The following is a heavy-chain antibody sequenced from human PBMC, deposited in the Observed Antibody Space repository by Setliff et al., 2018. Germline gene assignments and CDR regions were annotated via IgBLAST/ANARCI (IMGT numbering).Heavy chain of an antibody. CDR1: GGSISSYY. D-gene: IGHD1-1*01. J-gene: IGHJ3*02. CDR2: IYHSGTT. V-gene: IGHV4-59*01. Sequence: SETLSLTCTVSGGSISSYYWSWIRQTPGKGLEWIGYIYHSGTTNYNPSLKSRVTMSVGTSRNHFSLNLTSVTAADTAVYYCARDGMERHLDAFDIWGQGTLVTV. CDR3: ARDGMERHLDAFDI.